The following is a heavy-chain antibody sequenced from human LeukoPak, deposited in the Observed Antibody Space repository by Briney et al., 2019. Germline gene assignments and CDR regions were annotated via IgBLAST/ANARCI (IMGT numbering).Heavy chain of an antibody. J-gene: IGHJ3*02. Sequence: SETLSLTCTVSGGSISSYYWSWIRQPPGKGLEWIGEINHSGSTNYNPSLKSRVTISLDTSKNQFSLKLSSVTAADTAVYYCARGGYCGGDCYENDAFDIWGRGTMVTVSS. D-gene: IGHD2-21*02. CDR2: INHSGST. CDR3: ARGGYCGGDCYENDAFDI. CDR1: GGSISSYY. V-gene: IGHV4-34*01.